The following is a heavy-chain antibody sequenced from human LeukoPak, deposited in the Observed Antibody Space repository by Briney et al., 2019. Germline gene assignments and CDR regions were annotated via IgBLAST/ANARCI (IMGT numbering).Heavy chain of an antibody. D-gene: IGHD5-18*01. CDR1: GFTFSSYW. V-gene: IGHV3-7*01. CDR3: ARGASGIQLWFFDS. J-gene: IGHJ5*01. CDR2: IKQDGSEK. Sequence: GGPLRLSCAASGFTFSSYWMSWVRQPPGKGLEWVANIKQDGSEKYYVDSVKGRFTISRDNAKNSLYLEVNSLRAEDTAVYYCARGASGIQLWFFDSWGQGSLVTVSS.